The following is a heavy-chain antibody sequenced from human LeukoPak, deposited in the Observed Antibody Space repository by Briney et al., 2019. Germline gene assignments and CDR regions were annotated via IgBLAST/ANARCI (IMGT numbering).Heavy chain of an antibody. Sequence: PGGSLRLSCAASGFTFSSYWMHWVRQAPGKGLVWVSRINSDGSSTSYADSVKGRFTISRDNAKNTLYLQMNSLRAEDTAVYYCAREDGQDAFDIWGQGTMVTVSS. CDR1: GFTFSSYW. V-gene: IGHV3-74*01. CDR2: INSDGSST. CDR3: AREDGQDAFDI. J-gene: IGHJ3*02. D-gene: IGHD5-24*01.